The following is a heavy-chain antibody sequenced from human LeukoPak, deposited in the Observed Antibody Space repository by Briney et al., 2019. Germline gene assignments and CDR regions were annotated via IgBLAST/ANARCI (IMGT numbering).Heavy chain of an antibody. CDR3: ARTSGWGHDFDY. D-gene: IGHD6-19*01. CDR1: GCTFTGYY. V-gene: IGHV1-2*06. CDR2: INPNSGGT. Sequence: ASVKVSCKASGCTFTGYYMHWVRQAPGQGLEWMGRINPNSGGTNYAQKFQGRVTMTRDTSISTAYMELSGLRSDDTAVYYCARTSGWGHDFDYWGQGTLVTVSS. J-gene: IGHJ4*02.